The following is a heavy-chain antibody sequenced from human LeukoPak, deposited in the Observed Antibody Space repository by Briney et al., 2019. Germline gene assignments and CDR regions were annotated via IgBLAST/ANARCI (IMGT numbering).Heavy chain of an antibody. D-gene: IGHD5-12*01. CDR1: GFTFSSCW. CDR3: ARAHPGDYDSALNLDY. Sequence: PGGSLRLSCAASGFTFSSCWMSWVRQAPGKGLEWVANIKQDGSEKYYVDSVKGRFTISRDNAKNSLYLQMNSLRAEDTAVYYCARAHPGDYDSALNLDYWGQGTLVTVSS. V-gene: IGHV3-7*01. J-gene: IGHJ4*02. CDR2: IKQDGSEK.